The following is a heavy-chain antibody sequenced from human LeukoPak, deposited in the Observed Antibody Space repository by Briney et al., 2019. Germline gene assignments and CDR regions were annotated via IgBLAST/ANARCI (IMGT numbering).Heavy chain of an antibody. CDR3: AELGITMIGGV. Sequence: GGSLRLSCAASGFTFSSYGVIWVRQAPGKGLEWVSYISCSGSTIDYADSVKVRFTISRDNAKNSLYLQMNSLSAEDTAVYYCAELGITMIGGVWGKGTTVTISS. CDR1: GFTFSSYG. V-gene: IGHV3-48*03. J-gene: IGHJ6*04. CDR2: ISCSGSTI. D-gene: IGHD3-10*02.